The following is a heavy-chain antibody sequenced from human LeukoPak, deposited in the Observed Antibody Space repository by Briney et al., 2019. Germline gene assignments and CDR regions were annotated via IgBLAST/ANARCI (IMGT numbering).Heavy chain of an antibody. CDR1: GGSFSGYY. CDR3: ARGRGSCGRTSCYIVDF. CDR2: MSHSGST. J-gene: IGHJ4*02. V-gene: IGHV4-34*01. D-gene: IGHD2-2*02. Sequence: SETLSLTCAVYGGSFSGYYWSWIRHPPAKGLERIGEMSHSGSTNYNQSLKSRVTISVYTYKNQFSLNLNSVSAADTAAYFYARGRGSCGRTSCYIVDFWGQGTLVSVS.